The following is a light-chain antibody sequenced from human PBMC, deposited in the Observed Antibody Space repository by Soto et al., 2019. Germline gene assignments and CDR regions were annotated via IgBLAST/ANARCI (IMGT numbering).Light chain of an antibody. CDR1: ISDVGGYNY. J-gene: IGLJ1*01. V-gene: IGLV2-14*01. CDR2: EVS. CDR3: SSYTSSSTYV. Sequence: QSMLTPPASVSASPGPSITISCTGTISDVGGYNYASWYQQHPGKAPKLMIYEVSNRPSGVSNRFSGSKSGNTASLTISGLQAEDEADYYCSSYTSSSTYVFGTGTKVTVL.